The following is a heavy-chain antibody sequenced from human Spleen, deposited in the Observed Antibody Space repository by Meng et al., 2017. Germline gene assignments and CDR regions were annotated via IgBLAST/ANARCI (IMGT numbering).Heavy chain of an antibody. V-gene: IGHV6-1*01. Sequence: HVQLQQSGPGLVKPSQTLSVTCAISGDSVSSNIGAWNWIRQSPSRGLEWLGRTYYRSKWYNEYAVSVKSRITINPDTSKNQLSLQLSSVTPEDTAVYYCARGVTTFDYWGQGTLVTVSS. J-gene: IGHJ4*02. CDR2: TYYRSKWYN. D-gene: IGHD4-17*01. CDR3: ARGVTTFDY. CDR1: GDSVSSNIGA.